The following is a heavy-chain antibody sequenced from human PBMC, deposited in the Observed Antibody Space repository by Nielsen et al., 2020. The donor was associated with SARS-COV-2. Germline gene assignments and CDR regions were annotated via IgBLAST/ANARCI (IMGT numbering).Heavy chain of an antibody. D-gene: IGHD3-10*01. CDR3: AKERGYLWFDH. J-gene: IGHJ5*02. V-gene: IGHV3-30*18. CDR2: ISYDGSNK. CDR1: GFTFSSYD. Sequence: GESLKISCAASGFTFSSYDMHWVRQAPGKGLEWVAVISYDGSNKYYADSVKGRFTISRDNSKNTLYLQMNSLRAEDTAVYYCAKERGYLWFDHWGQGTLVTVS.